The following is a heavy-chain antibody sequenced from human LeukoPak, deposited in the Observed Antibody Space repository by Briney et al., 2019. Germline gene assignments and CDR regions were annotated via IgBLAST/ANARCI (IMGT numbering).Heavy chain of an antibody. CDR1: GGSISSGGYY. Sequence: SETLSLTFTVSGGSISSGGYYWSWIRQHPGKGLEWIGYIYYSGSTYYNPSLKSRVTISVDTSKNQFSLKLSSVAAAGPGVYSCTRSSPPRFDPWGQGTLVTVSS. CDR2: IYYSGST. V-gene: IGHV4-31*03. J-gene: IGHJ5*02. D-gene: IGHD6-13*01. CDR3: TRSSPPRFDP.